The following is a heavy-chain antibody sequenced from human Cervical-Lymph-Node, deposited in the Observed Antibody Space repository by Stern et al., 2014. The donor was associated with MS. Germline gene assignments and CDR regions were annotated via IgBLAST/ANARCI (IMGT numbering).Heavy chain of an antibody. CDR3: AREGGNTAEYFQH. CDR1: GFTFSSSG. J-gene: IGHJ1*01. V-gene: IGHV3-33*01. D-gene: IGHD4-23*01. CDR2: IWYDGSNR. Sequence: VQLVQSGGGVVQPGRSLRLSCAVSGFTFSSSGMHWVRQAPGKGLEWLAIIWYDGSNRYYADSVKGRFTISRANSKNTLYLQMNSLRAEDTAVYYCAREGGNTAEYFQHWGQGTLVTVSS.